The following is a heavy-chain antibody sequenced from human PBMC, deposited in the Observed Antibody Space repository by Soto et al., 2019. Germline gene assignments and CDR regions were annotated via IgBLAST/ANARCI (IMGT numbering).Heavy chain of an antibody. CDR1: GYTFTSYA. J-gene: IGHJ6*03. CDR2: INAGNGNT. V-gene: IGHV1-3*01. Sequence: ASVKVSCKASGYTFTSYAMHWVRQAPGQRLEWMGWINAGNGNTKYSQKFQGRVTITRDTSASTAYMELSSLRSEDTAVYYCARDKYCSSTSCRDYYYYYMDVWGKGTTVTVSS. CDR3: ARDKYCSSTSCRDYYYYYMDV. D-gene: IGHD2-2*01.